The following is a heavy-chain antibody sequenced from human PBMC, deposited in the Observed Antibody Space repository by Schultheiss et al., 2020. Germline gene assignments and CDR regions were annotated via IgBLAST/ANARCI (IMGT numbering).Heavy chain of an antibody. CDR2: IYYSGIS. Sequence: SQTLSLTCTVSGGSINYYYWSWIRQPPGKGLEWIGSIYYSGISNYNSSLKNRVTISVDTSKNQFSLKLSSVTAADTAVYYCARLYCTNGVCYPIDYWGQGTLVTVSS. CDR1: GGSINYYY. J-gene: IGHJ4*02. V-gene: IGHV4-59*08. CDR3: ARLYCTNGVCYPIDY. D-gene: IGHD2-8*01.